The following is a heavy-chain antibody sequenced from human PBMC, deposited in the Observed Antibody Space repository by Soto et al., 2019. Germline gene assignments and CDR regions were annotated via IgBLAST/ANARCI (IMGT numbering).Heavy chain of an antibody. J-gene: IGHJ4*02. V-gene: IGHV1-69*13. CDR1: GGTFSSYA. CDR3: AREWFGELLGYFDY. Sequence: SVKVSCKASGGTFSSYAISWVRQAPGQGLEWMGGIIPIFGTANYAQKFQGRVTITADESTSTAYMELSSLRSEDTAVYYCAREWFGELLGYFDYWGQGTLVTVSS. D-gene: IGHD3-10*01. CDR2: IIPIFGTA.